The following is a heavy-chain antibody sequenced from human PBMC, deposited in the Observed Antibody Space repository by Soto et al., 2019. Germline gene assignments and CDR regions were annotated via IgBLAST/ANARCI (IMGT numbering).Heavy chain of an antibody. J-gene: IGHJ5*01. Sequence: PSETLSLTCTVSGGSISSYYWSWIRQPPGKGLEWIGYIYYSGSTNYNPSLKSRVTISVDTSNNQLSLQLNSLTPDDTAVYYCARLIGDSWLDSWGQGTLVTVSS. V-gene: IGHV4-59*08. CDR3: ARLIGDSWLDS. CDR1: GGSISSYY. CDR2: IYYSGST.